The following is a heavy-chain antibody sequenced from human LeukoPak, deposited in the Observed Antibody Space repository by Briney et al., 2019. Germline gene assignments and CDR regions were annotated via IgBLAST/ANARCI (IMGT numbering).Heavy chain of an antibody. CDR2: INPNSGGT. J-gene: IGHJ5*02. D-gene: IGHD6-13*01. V-gene: IGHV1-2*02. CDR1: GYTFTGYY. CDR3: AREEIAAAEVYNWFDP. Sequence: ASVKVSCKASGYTFTGYYMPWVRQAPGQGLEWMGWINPNSGGTNYAQKFQGRVTMTRDTSISTAYMELSRLRSDDTAVYYCAREEIAAAEVYNWFDPWGQGTLVTVSS.